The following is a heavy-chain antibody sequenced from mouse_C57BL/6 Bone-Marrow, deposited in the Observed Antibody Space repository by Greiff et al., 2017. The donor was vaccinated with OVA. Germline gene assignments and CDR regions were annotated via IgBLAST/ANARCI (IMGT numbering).Heavy chain of an antibody. CDR1: GYTFTDYY. CDR2: INPNNGGT. Sequence: VQLKESGPELVKPGASVKIPCKASGYTFTDYYMAWVKQSHGKSLEWIGDINPNNGGTIYNQKFKGKATLTVDKSSSTAYMELRSLTSEDTAVDYCAGRRRWYFDVWVTGTTVTVSS. D-gene: IGHD2-12*01. V-gene: IGHV1-18*01. CDR3: AGRRRWYFDV. J-gene: IGHJ1*03.